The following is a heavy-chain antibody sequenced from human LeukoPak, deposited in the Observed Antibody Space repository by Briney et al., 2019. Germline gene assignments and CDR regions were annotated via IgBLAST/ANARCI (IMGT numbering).Heavy chain of an antibody. CDR3: ARDPLGAAAFYYYGMDV. V-gene: IGHV3-64*01. J-gene: IGHJ6*02. CDR1: GFTFSSYA. D-gene: IGHD6-13*01. Sequence: PGGSLRLSCAASGFTFSSYAMHWVRQAPGKGLEYVSAISSNGGSTYYANSVKGRFTISRDNSKNTLYLQMGSLRAEDTAVYYCARDPLGAAAFYYYGMDVWGQGTTVTVSS. CDR2: ISSNGGST.